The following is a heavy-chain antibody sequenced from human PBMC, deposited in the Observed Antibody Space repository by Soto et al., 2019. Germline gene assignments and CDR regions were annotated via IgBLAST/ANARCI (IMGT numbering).Heavy chain of an antibody. V-gene: IGHV1-8*01. CDR1: GYTFTSYD. Sequence: ASVKVSCKASGYTFTSYDINWVRQATGQGLEWMGWMNPNSGNTGYAQKFQGRVTMTRNTSISTAYMELSSLRSEDTAVYYCARVMAVLLWFGESYNWFDPWGQGTLVTVSS. CDR2: MNPNSGNT. J-gene: IGHJ5*02. D-gene: IGHD3-10*01. CDR3: ARVMAVLLWFGESYNWFDP.